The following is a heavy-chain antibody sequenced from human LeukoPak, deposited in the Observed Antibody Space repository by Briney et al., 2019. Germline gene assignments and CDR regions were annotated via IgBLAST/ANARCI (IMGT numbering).Heavy chain of an antibody. CDR2: INPNSGGT. CDR1: GYTFTGYY. V-gene: IGHV1-2*02. Sequence: ASVKVSCKASGYTFTGYYMHWVRQAPGPGLEWMGWINPNSGGTNYAQKFQGRVTITRDTSISTAYMELSRLRFDDTAVYYCARVRYYYDSSGYPDYWGQGTLVTVSS. D-gene: IGHD3-22*01. CDR3: ARVRYYYDSSGYPDY. J-gene: IGHJ4*02.